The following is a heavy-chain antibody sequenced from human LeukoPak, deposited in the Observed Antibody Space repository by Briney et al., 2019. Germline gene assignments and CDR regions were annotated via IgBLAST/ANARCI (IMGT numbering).Heavy chain of an antibody. V-gene: IGHV1-18*01. J-gene: IGHJ4*02. D-gene: IGHD4-23*01. CDR2: ISAYNGNT. Sequence: GASVKVSCKASGYTFTSYGISWVRQAPGQGLEWMGWISAYNGNTNYAQKLQGRVTMTTDTSTSTAYMELRSLRSDDTAVYYCARNAAIGGKAFYFDYWGQGTLATVSS. CDR3: ARNAAIGGKAFYFDY. CDR1: GYTFTSYG.